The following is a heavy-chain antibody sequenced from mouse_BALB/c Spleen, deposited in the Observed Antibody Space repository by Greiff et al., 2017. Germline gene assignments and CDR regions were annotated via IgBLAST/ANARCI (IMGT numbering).Heavy chain of an antibody. D-gene: IGHD2-1*01. Sequence: VMLVESGPGLVAPSQSLSITCTVSGFSLTGYGVNWVRQPPGKGLEWLGMIWGDGSTDYNSALKSRLSISKDNSKSQVFLKMNSLQTDDTARYYCARDRVYGNYVYYAMDYWGQVTSVTVSS. V-gene: IGHV2-6-7*01. CDR2: IWGDGST. CDR1: GFSLTGYG. J-gene: IGHJ4*01. CDR3: ARDRVYGNYVYYAMDY.